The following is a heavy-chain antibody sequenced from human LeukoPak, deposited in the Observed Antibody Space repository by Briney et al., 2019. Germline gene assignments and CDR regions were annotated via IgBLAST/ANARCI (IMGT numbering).Heavy chain of an antibody. CDR2: IRYDGSNQ. V-gene: IGHV3-30*02. CDR3: AKDLSSSSWTFDY. Sequence: GGSLRLSCAASGFTFSSYGMHWVRQAPGKGLEWVAFIRYDGSNQYYADAVQGRFTTSRDNSKNTLYLQMNSLRPEDTAVYYCAKDLSSSSWTFDYWGQGTLVTVSS. D-gene: IGHD6-13*01. CDR1: GFTFSSYG. J-gene: IGHJ4*02.